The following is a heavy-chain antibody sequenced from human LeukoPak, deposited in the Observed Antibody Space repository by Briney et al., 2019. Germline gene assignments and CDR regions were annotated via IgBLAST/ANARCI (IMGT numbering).Heavy chain of an antibody. V-gene: IGHV4-59*01. Sequence: PSETLSLTCTVSGGFISSYYWSWIRQPPGKGLEWIGYIYYSGSTNYNPSLKSRVTISVDTSKNQFSLKLSSVTAADTAVYYCASFIHYSSSSGSFDYWGQGTLVTVSS. D-gene: IGHD6-6*01. CDR1: GGFISSYY. J-gene: IGHJ4*02. CDR3: ASFIHYSSSSGSFDY. CDR2: IYYSGST.